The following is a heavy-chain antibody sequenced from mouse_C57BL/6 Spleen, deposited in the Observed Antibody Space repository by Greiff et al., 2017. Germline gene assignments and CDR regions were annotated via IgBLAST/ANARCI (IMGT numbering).Heavy chain of an antibody. V-gene: IGHV1-80*01. CDR1: GYAFSSYW. Sequence: QVQLQQSGAELVKPGASVKISCKASGYAFSSYWMNWVKQRPGKGLEWIGQIYPGDGDTNYNGKFKGKATLTADKSSSTAYIQLSSLTSEDSAVYFCARFNYYGSSYDAMDYWGQGTSVTVAS. J-gene: IGHJ4*01. D-gene: IGHD1-1*01. CDR2: IYPGDGDT. CDR3: ARFNYYGSSYDAMDY.